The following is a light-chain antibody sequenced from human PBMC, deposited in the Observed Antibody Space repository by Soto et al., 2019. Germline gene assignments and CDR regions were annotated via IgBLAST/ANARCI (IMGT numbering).Light chain of an antibody. CDR2: PTN. J-gene: IGLJ1*01. CDR1: SSNIGTSS. Sequence: QSALTQPHSASGTPGQRVTISCSGSSSNIGTSSVHWFQQLPGTAPKLLISPTNQRPSGVPERCSGSNSGTSAPLAISGLQSEDEADYYCAAWDDSLNGHVFGTGTKVTVL. CDR3: AAWDDSLNGHV. V-gene: IGLV1-44*01.